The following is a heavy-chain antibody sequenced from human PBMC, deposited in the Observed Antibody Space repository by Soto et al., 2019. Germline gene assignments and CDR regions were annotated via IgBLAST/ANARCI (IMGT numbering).Heavy chain of an antibody. Sequence: GGSLRLSCVGSGFTFSNYWMHWVRQAPGKGQEWVSRVSGDGGSTNYADSVKGRFTISRDNSKKTLYLQMNSLRAEDTAVYYCAKDQNRLHNHAFDIWGQGTMVTVSS. V-gene: IGHV3-74*01. CDR2: VSGDGGST. D-gene: IGHD4-4*01. CDR1: GFTFSNYW. J-gene: IGHJ3*02. CDR3: AKDQNRLHNHAFDI.